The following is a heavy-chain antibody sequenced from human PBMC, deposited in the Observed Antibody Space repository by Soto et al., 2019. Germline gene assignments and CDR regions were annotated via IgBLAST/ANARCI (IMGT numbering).Heavy chain of an antibody. CDR2: ISSYGGNI. V-gene: IGHV3-64*01. CDR3: ARSVGSGNYYKGVYFSYYMDV. Sequence: EVQVVESGGGLVQPGDSLRLSCAASGFTIGAYGIHWVRQAPGKALEYISAISSYGGNIYYANPVTGRCTISRDNSKNTLYVPMGRMRAADMGVYYCARSVGSGNYYKGVYFSYYMDVGGKGTTVTVSS. D-gene: IGHD3-10*01. CDR1: GFTIGAYG. J-gene: IGHJ6*03.